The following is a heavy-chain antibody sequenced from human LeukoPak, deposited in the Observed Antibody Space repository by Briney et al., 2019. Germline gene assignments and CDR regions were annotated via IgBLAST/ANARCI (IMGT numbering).Heavy chain of an antibody. Sequence: GGSLRLSCAASGFTFDDYAMHWVRQAPGKGLEWVSPISGDGGSTYYADSVKGRFTISRDNSKNSLYLQMNSLRTEDTALYYCAKDKAAGYYFDYWGQGTLVTVSS. CDR2: ISGDGGST. D-gene: IGHD6-13*01. V-gene: IGHV3-43*02. J-gene: IGHJ4*02. CDR3: AKDKAAGYYFDY. CDR1: GFTFDDYA.